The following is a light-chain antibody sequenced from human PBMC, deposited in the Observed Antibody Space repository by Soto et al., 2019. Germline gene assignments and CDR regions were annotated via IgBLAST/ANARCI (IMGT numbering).Light chain of an antibody. CDR2: AAS. J-gene: IGKJ1*01. CDR3: QQSYSTSWT. Sequence: DIQMTQSPSSLSASVVDRVTITCRASQSISSYLNWYQQKPGKAPKLLIYAASSLQSGVPSRFSGSGSGTDFTLTISSLQPEDFVTYYCQQSYSTSWTCGQGTKGDIK. V-gene: IGKV1-39*01. CDR1: QSISSY.